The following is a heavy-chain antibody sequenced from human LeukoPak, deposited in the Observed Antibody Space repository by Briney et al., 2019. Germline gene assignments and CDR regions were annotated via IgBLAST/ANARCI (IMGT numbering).Heavy chain of an antibody. CDR3: ARVFGVIDAFDI. Sequence: SETLSLTCTVSGGSISSSSYYWGWIRQPPGKGLEWIGSIYYSGSTNYNPSLKSRVTISVDTSKNQFSLKLSSVTAADTAVYYCARVFGVIDAFDIWGQGTMVTVSS. J-gene: IGHJ3*02. CDR2: IYYSGST. CDR1: GGSISSSSYY. D-gene: IGHD3-3*01. V-gene: IGHV4-39*07.